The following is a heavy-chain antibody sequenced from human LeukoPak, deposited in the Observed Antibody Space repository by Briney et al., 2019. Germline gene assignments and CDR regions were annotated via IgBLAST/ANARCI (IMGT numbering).Heavy chain of an antibody. V-gene: IGHV4-34*08. J-gene: IGHJ3*02. CDR3: AKSNGYGLVDI. CDR2: INHSGST. Sequence: SETLSLTCAVYGGTFSGYYWSWIRQPPGKGLEWIGEINHSGSTNYNPSLKSRVTISVDTSKNQFSLKLNSVTAADTAVYYCAKSNGYGLVDIWGQGTMVTVSS. CDR1: GGTFSGYY. D-gene: IGHD3-10*01.